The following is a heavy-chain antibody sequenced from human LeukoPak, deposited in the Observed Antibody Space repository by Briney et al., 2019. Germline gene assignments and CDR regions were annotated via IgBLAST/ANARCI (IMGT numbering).Heavy chain of an antibody. V-gene: IGHV1-3*01. J-gene: IGHJ4*02. CDR3: ARELPVRYYGSGSYYRGVFDY. CDR1: GYTFTSYA. CDR2: INAGNGNT. D-gene: IGHD3-10*01. Sequence: ASVKVSCKASGYTFTSYAMHWVRQAPGQRLEWMGWINAGNGNTKYSQKFQGRVTITRDTSASTAYMELSSLRSEDTAVYYCARELPVRYYGSGSYYRGVFDYWGQGTLVTVSS.